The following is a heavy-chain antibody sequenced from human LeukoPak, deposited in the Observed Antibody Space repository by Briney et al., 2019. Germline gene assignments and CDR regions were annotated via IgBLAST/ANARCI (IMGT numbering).Heavy chain of an antibody. Sequence: GASVKVSCKASGYTFTSYGISWVRQAPGQGLEWMGWINPNSGGTNYAQKFQGRVTMTRDTSISTAYMELSRLRSDDTAVYYCARDGGSYSGFDYWGQGTLVTVSS. V-gene: IGHV1-2*02. CDR1: GYTFTSYG. CDR2: INPNSGGT. J-gene: IGHJ4*02. CDR3: ARDGGSYSGFDY. D-gene: IGHD1-26*01.